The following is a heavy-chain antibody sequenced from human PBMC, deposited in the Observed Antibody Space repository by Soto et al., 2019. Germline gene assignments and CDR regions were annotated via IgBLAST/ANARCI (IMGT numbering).Heavy chain of an antibody. CDR3: ARGDSSGWYTRYYYYGMDV. CDR1: GFTFSSYG. D-gene: IGHD6-19*01. CDR2: IWYVGSNK. J-gene: IGHJ6*02. Sequence: QVQLVESGGGVVQPGRSLRLSCAASGFTFSSYGMHWVRQAPGKGLEWVAVIWYVGSNKYYADSVKGRFTISRDNSKNTLYLQMNSLRAEDTAVYYCARGDSSGWYTRYYYYGMDVWGQGTTVTVSS. V-gene: IGHV3-33*01.